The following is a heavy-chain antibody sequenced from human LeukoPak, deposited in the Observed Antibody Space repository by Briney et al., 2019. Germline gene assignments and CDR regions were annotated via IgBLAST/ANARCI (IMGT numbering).Heavy chain of an antibody. D-gene: IGHD3-22*01. CDR1: GGTFSSYA. J-gene: IGHJ4*02. CDR2: IIPIFGTA. CDR3: ARSLLSGVSPYYDSSGAY. Sequence: SVKVSCKASGGTFSSYAISWVRQAPGQGLEWMGGIIPIFGTANYAQKFQGRVTITTDESTSTAYMELSSLRSEDTAVYYCARSLLSGVSPYYDSSGAYWGQGTLVTVSS. V-gene: IGHV1-69*05.